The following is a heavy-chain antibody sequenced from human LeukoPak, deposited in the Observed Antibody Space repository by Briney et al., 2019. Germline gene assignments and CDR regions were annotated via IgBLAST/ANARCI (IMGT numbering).Heavy chain of an antibody. CDR2: INPKSGGT. V-gene: IGHV1-2*04. CDR3: AKLSMAIRRPGQSSYNWLGP. CDR1: VYTLTGYY. Sequence: ASVKVSCKASVYTLTGYYMHWVRHAPGQGLEWVGWINPKSGGTNYAQKSQGWVTMTRHTSISTDDMELSRLRAADTAVHYCAKLSMAIRRPGQSSYNWLGPWGQGPLVTVSP. J-gene: IGHJ5*02. D-gene: IGHD2/OR15-2a*01.